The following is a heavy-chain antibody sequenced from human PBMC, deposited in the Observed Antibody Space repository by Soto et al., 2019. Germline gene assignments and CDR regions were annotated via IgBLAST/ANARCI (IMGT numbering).Heavy chain of an antibody. D-gene: IGHD6-13*01. CDR3: ARDREAAAGIYCYGMDV. J-gene: IGHJ6*02. Sequence: ASVKVSCKASGYTFTGHYLHWVRQAPGQGLEWMGWINPNSGVTNYAQKFQGRVTMTRDTSISTAYMEMSRLRADDTAVYYCARDREAAAGIYCYGMDVWGQGTTVTVSS. V-gene: IGHV1-2*02. CDR1: GYTFTGHY. CDR2: INPNSGVT.